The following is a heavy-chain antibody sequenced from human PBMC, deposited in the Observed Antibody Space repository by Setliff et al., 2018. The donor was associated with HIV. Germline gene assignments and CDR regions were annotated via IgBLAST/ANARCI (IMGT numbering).Heavy chain of an antibody. Sequence: PGESLKISCKGSGYSFTSYWIGWVRQMAGKGLEWMGVIYPDDSDIRYSPSFQGQVTISVDKSINTAYLQWTSLKASDTGMYYCARAAIGYCSGGSCYTTEYFQHWGQGTLVTVPS. CDR2: IYPDDSDI. CDR1: GYSFTSYW. J-gene: IGHJ1*01. D-gene: IGHD2-15*01. V-gene: IGHV5-51*01. CDR3: ARAAIGYCSGGSCYTTEYFQH.